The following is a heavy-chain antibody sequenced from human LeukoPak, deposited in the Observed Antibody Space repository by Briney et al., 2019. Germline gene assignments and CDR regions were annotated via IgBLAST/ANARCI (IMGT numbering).Heavy chain of an antibody. V-gene: IGHV3-53*01. CDR1: EFTVSRNY. J-gene: IGHJ4*02. Sequence: GGSLRLSCTASEFTVSRNYMRWVRQAPGKGLEWISLIFSNGDTHYAASVKGRFTISRDTSKNTVSLQLSTLRVADTAMYYCTRDQFNYWGQGTLVTVSS. CDR2: IFSNGDT. CDR3: TRDQFNY.